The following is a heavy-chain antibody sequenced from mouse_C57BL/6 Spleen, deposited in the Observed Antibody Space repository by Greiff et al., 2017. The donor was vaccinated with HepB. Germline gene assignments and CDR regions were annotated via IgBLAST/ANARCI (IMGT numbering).Heavy chain of an antibody. CDR2: ISSGGSYT. J-gene: IGHJ3*01. CDR1: GFTFSSYG. V-gene: IGHV5-6*01. D-gene: IGHD2-4*01. CDR3: ANYDYDRAWFAY. Sequence: EVQGVESGGDLVKPGGSLKLSCAASGFTFSSYGMSWVRQTPDKRLEWVATISSGGSYTYYPDSVKGRFTISRDNAKNTLYLQMSSLKSEDTAMYYCANYDYDRAWFAYWGQGTLVTVSA.